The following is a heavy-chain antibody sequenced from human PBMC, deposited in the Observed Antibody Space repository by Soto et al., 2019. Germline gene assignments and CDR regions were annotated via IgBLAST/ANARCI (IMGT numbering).Heavy chain of an antibody. Sequence: PGGSLRLTCAGSGFNFGDYSMSWIRQAPGKGLEWLSYISPGSRYPAYADSVKGRFTISRDNAKRPLYLQMMSLTAEDTAIYYCVRGGGGGLFDPWGQGTMVPSPQ. D-gene: IGHD2-15*01. V-gene: IGHV3-11*06. CDR1: GFNFGDYS. CDR2: ISPGSRYP. J-gene: IGHJ5*02. CDR3: VRGGGGGLFDP.